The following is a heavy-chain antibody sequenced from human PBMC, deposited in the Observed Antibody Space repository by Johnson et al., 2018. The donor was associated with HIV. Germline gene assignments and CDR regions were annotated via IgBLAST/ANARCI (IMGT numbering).Heavy chain of an antibody. CDR2: ISYDGSNK. V-gene: IGHV3-30-3*01. CDR1: GFTFSSYA. D-gene: IGHD4-17*01. Sequence: QVQLVESGGGVVQPGRSLRLSCAVSGFTFSSYAMHWVRQAPGEGLEWVAVISYDGSNKYYADSVKGRFTISRDNSKNTLYLQMNSLKTEDTAVYYCTTDLRVTTSLRAFDIWGQGTMVTVSS. J-gene: IGHJ3*02. CDR3: TTDLRVTTSLRAFDI.